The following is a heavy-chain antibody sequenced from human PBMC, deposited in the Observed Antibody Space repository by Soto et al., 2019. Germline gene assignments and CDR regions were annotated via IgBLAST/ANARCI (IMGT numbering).Heavy chain of an antibody. J-gene: IGHJ4*02. D-gene: IGHD1-26*01. V-gene: IGHV5-51*01. CDR1: GYDFSSYW. CDR3: ARREKLHDFEY. Sequence: EVQLVQSGAEVKKPGESLRISCKGSGYDFSSYWIAWVRQMPGKGLEWMGMIYPGDSDTKYSPSFQGRVTISADRSTSTAYLHWGSLTASDTARYFCARREKLHDFEYWRQGSLVTVSS. CDR2: IYPGDSDT.